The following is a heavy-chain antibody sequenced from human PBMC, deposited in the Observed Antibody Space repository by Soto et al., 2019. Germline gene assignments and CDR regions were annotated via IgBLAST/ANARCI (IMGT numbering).Heavy chain of an antibody. Sequence: EVYLVESGGDLVQPGGSLRLSCAASGFIFSDHWMNWVRQAPGKGLEWVANIKQDGSETKYVESVRGRFTISRDNAKNSLYLQMYTLRAEDTVVNYCAGGTGWLTDKWGQGTLVAVSS. CDR2: IKQDGSET. V-gene: IGHV3-7*04. D-gene: IGHD5-18*01. CDR1: GFIFSDHW. J-gene: IGHJ4*02. CDR3: AGGTGWLTDK.